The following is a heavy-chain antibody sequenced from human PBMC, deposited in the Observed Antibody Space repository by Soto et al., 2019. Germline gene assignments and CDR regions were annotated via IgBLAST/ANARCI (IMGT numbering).Heavy chain of an antibody. Sequence: DVQLVESGGGLVQPGGSLRLSCEASGFTFSGYDMHWVRQAAGERLEWVSAIATGGNTYYAGSVKGRFTISRENAKNSLDLQINNVRAGDTAVYYCAREYGDWGYWYFDLWGRGTLVTVSS. D-gene: IGHD4-17*01. V-gene: IGHV3-13*01. CDR1: GFTFSGYD. CDR2: IATGGNT. J-gene: IGHJ2*01. CDR3: AREYGDWGYWYFDL.